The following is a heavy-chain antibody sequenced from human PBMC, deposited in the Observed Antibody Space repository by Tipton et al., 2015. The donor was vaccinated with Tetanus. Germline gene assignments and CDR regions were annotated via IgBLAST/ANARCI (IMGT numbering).Heavy chain of an antibody. CDR2: ISVSSRYT. J-gene: IGHJ4*02. CDR1: GFTFSSYS. D-gene: IGHD1-26*01. V-gene: IGHV3-21*01. CDR3: ARAGGGWEYYPDY. Sequence: SLRLSCAASGFTFSSYSLSWVRQAPGEGLEWVSSISVSSRYTYYADSVKGRFTISRDDAKNSLYLQMNSPRAEDTAVYYCARAGGGWEYYPDYWGQGILLTVSS.